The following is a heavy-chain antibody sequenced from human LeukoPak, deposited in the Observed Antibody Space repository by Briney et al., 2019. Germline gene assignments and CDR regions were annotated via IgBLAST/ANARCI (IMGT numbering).Heavy chain of an antibody. CDR1: GYTFTSYG. Sequence: ASVKVSCKASGYTFTSYGISWVRQAPGQGLEWMGRISAYNGNTNYAQKFQGRVTMTTDTSTSTAYMELRSLRSDDTAVYYCARDGTIFGVVARVDYYGMDVWGQGTTVTVSS. CDR3: ARDGTIFGVVARVDYYGMDV. J-gene: IGHJ6*02. V-gene: IGHV1-18*01. D-gene: IGHD3-3*01. CDR2: ISAYNGNT.